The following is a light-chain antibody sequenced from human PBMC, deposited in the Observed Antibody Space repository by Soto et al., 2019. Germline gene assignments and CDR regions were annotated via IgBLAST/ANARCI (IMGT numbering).Light chain of an antibody. CDR3: SSYAVSFYV. CDR1: SSDVGGYDY. Sequence: QSVLTQPRSVSGSPGESVTISCTGTSSDVGGYDYVSSYQQHPDKAPKLMIYDVSKRPSGVPDRFSGSKSGNTASLTISGLQADFEADYSCSSYAVSFYVFGTVTNVTVL. V-gene: IGLV2-11*01. CDR2: DVS. J-gene: IGLJ1*01.